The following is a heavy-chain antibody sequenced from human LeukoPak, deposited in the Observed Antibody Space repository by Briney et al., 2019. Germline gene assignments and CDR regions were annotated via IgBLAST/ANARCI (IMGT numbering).Heavy chain of an antibody. CDR1: GFTFSRYW. V-gene: IGHV3-7*01. CDR3: ARDPYSGNYGNTYYYYMDV. Sequence: AGGSLRLSCAASGFTFSRYWMSWVRQAPGKGLEWVANQKEDGSEKYYVDSVKGRFTISRDNAKNSLYLQMNSLTAEDTAVYYCARDPYSGNYGNTYYYYMDVWGKGTTVTISS. J-gene: IGHJ6*03. CDR2: QKEDGSEK. D-gene: IGHD1-26*01.